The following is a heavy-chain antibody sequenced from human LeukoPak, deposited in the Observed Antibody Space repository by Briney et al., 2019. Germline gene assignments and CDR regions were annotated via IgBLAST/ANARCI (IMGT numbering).Heavy chain of an antibody. D-gene: IGHD1-7*01. V-gene: IGHV4-34*01. CDR1: GGSFSGYS. Sequence: LETLSLTCAVYGGSFSGYSWSWIRQPPGKGLEWIGEINYSGSPNYNPSLKGRVTISVDTSKNQFSLKLTSVTAADTAVYYCAVTITGNTREFDYWGQGTLVTVSS. CDR2: INYSGSP. CDR3: AVTITGNTREFDY. J-gene: IGHJ4*02.